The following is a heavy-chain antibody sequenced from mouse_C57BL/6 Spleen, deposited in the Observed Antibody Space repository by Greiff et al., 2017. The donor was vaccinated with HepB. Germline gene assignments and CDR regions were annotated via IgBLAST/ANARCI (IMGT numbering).Heavy chain of an antibody. CDR2: IDPSDSYT. CDR1: GYTFTSYW. Sequence: QVQLKQPGAELVMPGASVKLSCKASGYTFTSYWMHWVKQRPGQGLEWIGEIDPSDSYTNYNQKFKGKSTLTVDKSSSTAYMQLSSLTSEDSAVYYCARQNYQDFDVWGTGTTVTVSS. V-gene: IGHV1-69*01. J-gene: IGHJ1*03. D-gene: IGHD1-1*01. CDR3: ARQNYQDFDV.